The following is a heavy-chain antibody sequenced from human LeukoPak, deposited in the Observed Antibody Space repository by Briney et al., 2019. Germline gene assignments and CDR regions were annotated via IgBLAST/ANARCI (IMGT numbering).Heavy chain of an antibody. CDR1: VFTFSSYA. J-gene: IGHJ3*02. V-gene: IGHV3-23*01. CDR3: AKIPLAVAGPVGAFDI. D-gene: IGHD6-19*01. Sequence: GGSLRLSCAASVFTFSSYAMSWVRPAPGKGLEWVSGISGSGANTYYADSVKGRFTISRDNSKNTLYLQMNSLRAEDTAVYYCAKIPLAVAGPVGAFDIWGQGTMVTVSS. CDR2: ISGSGANT.